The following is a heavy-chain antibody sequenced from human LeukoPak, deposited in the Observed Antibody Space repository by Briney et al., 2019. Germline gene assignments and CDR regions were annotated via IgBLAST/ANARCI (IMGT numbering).Heavy chain of an antibody. CDR1: GGTFSEYA. CDR3: ATGTNGLYGSNRFQGYFDD. Sequence: SVKVSCKASGGTFSEYAISWVRQAPGQGLEWMGGITPTYGLVHYAQKFQGRVTLTTDTSTGTADLEMNSLTFEDTAVYYCATGTNGLYGSNRFQGYFDDWGQGTLVTVLS. D-gene: IGHD6-13*01. V-gene: IGHV1-69*10. J-gene: IGHJ4*02. CDR2: ITPTYGLV.